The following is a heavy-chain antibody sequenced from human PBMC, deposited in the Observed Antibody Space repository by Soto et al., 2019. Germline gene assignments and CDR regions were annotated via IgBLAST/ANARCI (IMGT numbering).Heavy chain of an antibody. CDR3: AREFCSGGNCYTYYFDP. CDR2: INTDGSNT. CDR1: GLTFNRYW. Sequence: GGSLRLCCSASGLTFNRYWMHWVRHAPGKGLVWVSHINTDGSNTNYADSVKGRFTISRDNAKSTLFLQMNSLRDEDTAVYYCAREFCSGGNCYTYYFDPWGQGIPVSVSS. V-gene: IGHV3-74*01. D-gene: IGHD2-15*01. J-gene: IGHJ5*02.